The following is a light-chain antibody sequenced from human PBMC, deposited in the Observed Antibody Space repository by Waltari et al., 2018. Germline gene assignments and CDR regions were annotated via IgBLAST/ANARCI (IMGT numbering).Light chain of an antibody. V-gene: IGKV1-33*01. CDR1: QDISKN. CDR3: LQYHTFPLT. CDR2: GAS. J-gene: IGKJ4*01. Sequence: DIQMTQSPSSLFASVGDRVTITCQASQDISKNLHWFQQKPGKAANLLIYGASSLHTGVPSRVSGSKSGTHFTFTISSLQPEDIATYYCLQYHTFPLTFGGGTKVEIK.